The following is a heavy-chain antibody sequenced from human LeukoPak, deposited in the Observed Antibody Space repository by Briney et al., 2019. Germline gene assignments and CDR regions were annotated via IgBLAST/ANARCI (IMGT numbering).Heavy chain of an antibody. J-gene: IGHJ5*02. CDR1: GYTFTGYY. V-gene: IGHV1-2*02. Sequence: GASVKVSCKASGYTFTGYYMHWVRQAPGQGLEWMGWINPNSGGTNYAQKFQGRVTMTRDTSISTAYMELSRLRSDDTAVYYCARVGVLNYYDSIGFDPWGQGTLVTVSS. D-gene: IGHD3-22*01. CDR2: INPNSGGT. CDR3: ARVGVLNYYDSIGFDP.